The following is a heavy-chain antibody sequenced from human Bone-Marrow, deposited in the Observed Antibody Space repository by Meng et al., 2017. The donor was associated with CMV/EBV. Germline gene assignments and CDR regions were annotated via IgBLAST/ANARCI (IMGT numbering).Heavy chain of an antibody. J-gene: IGHJ6*02. CDR3: ARDLNDVVVPAAILGRYYYYGMDV. V-gene: IGHV3-21*01. D-gene: IGHD2-2*02. CDR2: ISSSSSYI. Sequence: GESLKISCAASGFTFSSYAMSWVRQAPGKGLEWVSSISSSSSYIYYADSVKGRFTISRDNAKNSLYLQMNSLRAEDTAVYYCARDLNDVVVPAAILGRYYYYGMDVWGQGTTVTVSS. CDR1: GFTFSSYA.